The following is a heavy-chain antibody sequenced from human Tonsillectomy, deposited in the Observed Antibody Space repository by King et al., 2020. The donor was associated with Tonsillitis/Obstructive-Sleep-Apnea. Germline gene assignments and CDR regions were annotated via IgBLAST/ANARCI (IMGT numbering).Heavy chain of an antibody. CDR2: IYYGGNT. CDR3: ARLYGGIHPPYY. J-gene: IGHJ4*02. V-gene: IGHV4-39*02. CDR1: GGSIRSSTYC. D-gene: IGHD4-23*01. Sequence: QLQESGPGLVKPSETLSLTCSVSGGSIRSSTYCWGWIRQPPGKGLEWFGSIYYGGNTYYNPSLKSRVTISVDTSKNHFSLKLSSVTAADTAVYYCARLYGGIHPPYYWGQGTLVTVSS.